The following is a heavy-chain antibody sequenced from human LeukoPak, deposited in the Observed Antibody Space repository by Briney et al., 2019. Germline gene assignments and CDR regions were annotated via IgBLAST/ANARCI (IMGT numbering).Heavy chain of an antibody. J-gene: IGHJ4*02. D-gene: IGHD2-15*01. CDR3: GRVSRGSSCYLRY. Sequence: GGSLRLSCAASGFTFSSYWMNWVRQAPAKGLEWVGNIKQDGSGKYYVDSVKGRFTISRDNAKNSLYLQMNSQRAEDTAVYYWGRVSRGSSCYLRYWGQGTLVTVSS. V-gene: IGHV3-7*01. CDR2: IKQDGSGK. CDR1: GFTFSSYW.